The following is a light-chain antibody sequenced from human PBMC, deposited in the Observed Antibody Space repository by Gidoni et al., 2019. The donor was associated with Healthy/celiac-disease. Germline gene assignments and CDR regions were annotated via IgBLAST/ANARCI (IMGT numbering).Light chain of an antibody. J-gene: IGKJ2*04. Sequence: EIVLTHSPGTLSLSPGERATLSCRASQSVSSSYLAWYQQKPGQAPRLLIYGSSSRATGVPDSFSGSGSVTDFTLTIIRLEPEDFAVYYCQQYGSSSCSFGQGTQLEIK. V-gene: IGKV3-20*01. CDR1: QSVSSSY. CDR2: GSS. CDR3: QQYGSSSCS.